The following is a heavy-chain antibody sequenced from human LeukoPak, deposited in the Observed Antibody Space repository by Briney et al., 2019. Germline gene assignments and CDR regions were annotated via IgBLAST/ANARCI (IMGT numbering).Heavy chain of an antibody. CDR1: GYTFTSYA. V-gene: IGHV1-3*01. CDR2: INAGNGNT. CDR3: SRGRGVRWSGSYYSRGFGY. J-gene: IGHJ4*02. D-gene: IGHD3-10*01. Sequence: GASVKVSCKASGYTFTSYAMHWVRQAPGQRLEWMGWINAGNGNTKYSQKFQGRVTITRDTSASTAYMELSSLRSENTAWVFWSRGRGVRWSGSYYSRGFGYWGQGTLVTGSS.